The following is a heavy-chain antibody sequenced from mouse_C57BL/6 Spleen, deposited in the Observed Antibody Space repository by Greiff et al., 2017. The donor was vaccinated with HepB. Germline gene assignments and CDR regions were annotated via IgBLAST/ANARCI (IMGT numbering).Heavy chain of an antibody. CDR1: GYTFTDYE. V-gene: IGHV1-15*01. D-gene: IGHD2-1*01. CDR3: LYGNHWYFDV. J-gene: IGHJ1*03. Sequence: QVQLKQSGAELVRPGASVTLSCKASGYTFTDYEMHWVKQTPVHGLAWIGAIDPETGGTAYNQKFKGKAILTADKSSSSAYMELRSLTSEDSAVYYCLYGNHWYFDVWGTGTTVTVSS. CDR2: IDPETGGT.